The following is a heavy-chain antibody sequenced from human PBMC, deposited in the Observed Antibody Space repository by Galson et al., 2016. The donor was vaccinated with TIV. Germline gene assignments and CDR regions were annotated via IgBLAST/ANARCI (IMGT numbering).Heavy chain of an antibody. V-gene: IGHV3-53*01. CDR1: GFSVSYKH. J-gene: IGHJ4*02. D-gene: IGHD1-26*01. CDR3: AREGKGAAYPNNFDY. CDR2: TYSNDDT. Sequence: SLRLSCAASGFSVSYKHMIWVRQTPGKGLEWVSLTYSNDDTYYADSVKGRFTISRDNSKNTLYLQMNSLRAEDTAVYYCAREGKGAAYPNNFDYWGQGTLVTVSS.